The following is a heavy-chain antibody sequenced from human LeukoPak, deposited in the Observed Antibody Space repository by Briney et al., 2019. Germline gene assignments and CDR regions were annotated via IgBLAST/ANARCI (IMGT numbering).Heavy chain of an antibody. Sequence: SETLSLTCTVSGGSISSSSYYWGWIRQPPGKGLEWIGSIYYSGSTYYNPSLKSRVTISVDTSKNQFSLKLSSVTAADTAVYYCARLGSFDYWGQGTLVTVSS. V-gene: IGHV4-39*01. D-gene: IGHD3-10*01. CDR1: GGSISSSSYY. CDR2: IYYSGST. J-gene: IGHJ4*02. CDR3: ARLGSFDY.